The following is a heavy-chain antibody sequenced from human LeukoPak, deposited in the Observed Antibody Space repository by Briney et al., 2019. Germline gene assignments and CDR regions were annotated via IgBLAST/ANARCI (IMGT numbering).Heavy chain of an antibody. CDR1: GFTFTSSA. CDR2: IVVGSGNT. Sequence: VASVKVSCXASGFTFTSSAMQWVRRARGQRLEWIGWIVVGSGNTNYAQKFQERVTITRDMSTSTAYMELSSLRSEDTAVYYCAAAGLRYDLWSGTTFWSRFDPWGQGTLVTVSS. J-gene: IGHJ5*02. D-gene: IGHD3-3*01. CDR3: AAAGLRYDLWSGTTFWSRFDP. V-gene: IGHV1-58*02.